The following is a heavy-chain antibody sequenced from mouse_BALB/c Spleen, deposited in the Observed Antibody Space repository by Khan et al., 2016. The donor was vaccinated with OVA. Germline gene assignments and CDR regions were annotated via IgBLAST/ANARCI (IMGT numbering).Heavy chain of an antibody. CDR3: ARDGSRYNYAMDY. Sequence: EVKLEESGPGLVKPSQSLSLTCTVTGYSVTSDYAWNWIRQFPGDKLEWMGYITYSGSPSYNPSLKSRISITRDTSKNQFFLQLISVTTEDTATYYCARDGSRYNYAMDYWGQGTSVTVSS. V-gene: IGHV3-2*02. D-gene: IGHD2-3*01. CDR2: ITYSGSP. CDR1: GYSVTSDYA. J-gene: IGHJ4*01.